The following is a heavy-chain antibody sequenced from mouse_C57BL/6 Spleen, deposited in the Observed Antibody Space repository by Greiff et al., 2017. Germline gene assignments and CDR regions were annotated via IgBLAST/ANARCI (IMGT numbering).Heavy chain of an antibody. Sequence: QVQLQQSGAELARPGASVKMSCKASGYTFTSYTMHWVKQRPGPGLEWIGYLNPSSGYTKYNQKFKDKATLTADKSSSTAYMHLSSLTSEDSAVYYCARGGDYDESYFDVWGTGTTVTVSS. CDR1: GYTFTSYT. J-gene: IGHJ1*03. CDR2: LNPSSGYT. V-gene: IGHV1-4*01. D-gene: IGHD2-4*01. CDR3: ARGGDYDESYFDV.